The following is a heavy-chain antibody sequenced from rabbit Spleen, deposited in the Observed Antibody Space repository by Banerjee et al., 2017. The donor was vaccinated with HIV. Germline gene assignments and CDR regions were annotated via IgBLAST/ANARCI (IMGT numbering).Heavy chain of an antibody. Sequence: EESGGDLVKPEGSLTLTCTASGFSFSDSYWIWWVRQAPGKGLEWIGCINGGHATTYYASWAKGRFTITRSTSLNTATLQMTSLTAADTATYFCARDLDGVIGWNFGWWGQGTLVTVS. V-gene: IGHV1S45*01. CDR3: ARDLDGVIGWNFGW. CDR1: GFSFSDSYW. J-gene: IGHJ3*01. CDR2: INGGHATT. D-gene: IGHD4-1*01.